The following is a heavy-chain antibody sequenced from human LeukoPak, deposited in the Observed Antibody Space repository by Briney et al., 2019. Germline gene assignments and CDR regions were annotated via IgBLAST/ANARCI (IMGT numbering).Heavy chain of an antibody. CDR2: IRYDGSNK. J-gene: IGHJ4*02. CDR3: AKDHKYRIAAAGRGWYFDY. CDR1: GFTFSSYG. Sequence: QPGGSLRLSCAASGFTFSSYGMHWVRQAPGKGLEWVAFIRYDGSNKYYADSVKGRFTISRDNSKNTLYLQMNSLRAEDTAVYYCAKDHKYRIAAAGRGWYFDYWGQGTLVTVSP. D-gene: IGHD6-13*01. V-gene: IGHV3-30*02.